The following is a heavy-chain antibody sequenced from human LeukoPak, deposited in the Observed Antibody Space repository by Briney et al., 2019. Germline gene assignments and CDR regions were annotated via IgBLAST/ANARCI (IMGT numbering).Heavy chain of an antibody. D-gene: IGHD6-19*01. CDR1: GGSISSSSYY. CDR2: IYYSGST. Sequence: PSETLSLTCTVSGGSISSSSYYWGWIRQPPGKGLEWIGSIYYSGSTYYNPSLKSRVTISVDTSKNQFSLKLSSVTAADTAVYYCARIAVAALDAFDIWSQGTMVTVSS. V-gene: IGHV4-39*07. CDR3: ARIAVAALDAFDI. J-gene: IGHJ3*02.